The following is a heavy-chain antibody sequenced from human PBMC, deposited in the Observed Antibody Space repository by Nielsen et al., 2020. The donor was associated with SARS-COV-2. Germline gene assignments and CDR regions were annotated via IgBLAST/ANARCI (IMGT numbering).Heavy chain of an antibody. CDR3: ARQGLRSPETDY. D-gene: IGHD3/OR15-3a*01. J-gene: IGHJ4*02. V-gene: IGHV5-51*01. Sequence: GESLKISCEGSGYTLTNFWIGWGRQLPGRGLEWMGIIYPGDSETRYSPSFQDQVTMSVDKSITTAYLLWSSPKTSDTAIYYCARQGLRSPETDYWGQGTLVTVSS. CDR1: GYTLTNFW. CDR2: IYPGDSET.